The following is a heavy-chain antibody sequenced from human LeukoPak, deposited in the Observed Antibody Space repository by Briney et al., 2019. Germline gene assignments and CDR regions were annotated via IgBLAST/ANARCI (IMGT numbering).Heavy chain of an antibody. D-gene: IGHD6-13*01. CDR1: GGSFSGYY. CDR3: ATSPARQLVRPYYYYGMDV. Sequence: PSETLSLTCAVYGGSFSGYYWSWIRQPPGKGLEWIGEINHSGSTNYNPSLKNRVTISVDTSKNQFSLKLSSVTAADTAVYYCATSPARQLVRPYYYYGMDVWGQGTTVTVSS. J-gene: IGHJ6*02. CDR2: INHSGST. V-gene: IGHV4-34*01.